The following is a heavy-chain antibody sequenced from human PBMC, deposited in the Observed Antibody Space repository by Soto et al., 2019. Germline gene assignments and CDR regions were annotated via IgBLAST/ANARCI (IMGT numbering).Heavy chain of an antibody. Sequence: QDQLVQSGVEVKKPGASVKVSCKASGYSFTNYGITWVRQAPGQGFEWMGWISAYNGKTNYAQKFEGRVTMDTDASTSTAYLELRSRRSDDTAVYYCARDRGVAPPVAGNTHYYYYMDVWGKGTTVTVSS. V-gene: IGHV1-18*01. CDR2: ISAYNGKT. D-gene: IGHD6-19*01. CDR3: ARDRGVAPPVAGNTHYYYYMDV. CDR1: GYSFTNYG. J-gene: IGHJ6*03.